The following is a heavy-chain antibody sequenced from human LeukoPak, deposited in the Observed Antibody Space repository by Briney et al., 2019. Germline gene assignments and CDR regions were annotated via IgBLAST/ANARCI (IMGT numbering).Heavy chain of an antibody. Sequence: SQTLSLTCTVSGGSISSGGYYWSWIRQHPGKGLEWIGYIYYSGSTYYNPSIKSRVTISVDTSKNQFSLKLSSVTAADTAVYYCARDRVPTSWYPHTYGMDVWGQGTTVTVSS. CDR2: IYYSGST. CDR3: ARDRVPTSWYPHTYGMDV. CDR1: GGSISSGGYY. D-gene: IGHD6-13*01. J-gene: IGHJ6*02. V-gene: IGHV4-31*03.